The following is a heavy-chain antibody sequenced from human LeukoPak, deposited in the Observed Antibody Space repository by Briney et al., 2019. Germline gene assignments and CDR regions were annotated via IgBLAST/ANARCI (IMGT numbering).Heavy chain of an antibody. CDR1: GGSISSGDYY. CDR2: IYYSGST. CDR3: ARGDDSSGYSTTFDP. D-gene: IGHD3-22*01. Sequence: SETLSLTCTVSGGSISSGDYYWSWIRQPPGKGLEWIGYIYYSGSTYYNPSLKSRVTISVDTSKNQFSLKLSSVTAADTAVYYRARGDDSSGYSTTFDPWGQGNLVTVSS. V-gene: IGHV4-30-4*01. J-gene: IGHJ5*02.